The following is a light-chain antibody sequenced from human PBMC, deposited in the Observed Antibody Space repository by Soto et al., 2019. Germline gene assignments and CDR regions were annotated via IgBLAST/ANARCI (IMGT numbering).Light chain of an antibody. V-gene: IGKV3-11*01. CDR1: KSVSGY. Sequence: VLTQAPVTLSLSPGELSSSSCMASKSVSGYLAWYQQKPGQAPRLLIYDVSNRATGIPARFSGSGSGTDFTLTISSLEPEDFAIYYCQQRNYWQVTFGQGTRLEIK. CDR2: DVS. J-gene: IGKJ5*01. CDR3: QQRNYWQVT.